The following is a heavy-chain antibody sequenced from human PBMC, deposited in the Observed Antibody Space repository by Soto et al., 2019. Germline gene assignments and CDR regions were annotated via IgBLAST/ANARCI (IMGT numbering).Heavy chain of an antibody. V-gene: IGHV1-69*01. CDR3: ARDGGRHSGGIDY. CDR1: GGTFSSYS. CDR2: IIPIFGTA. D-gene: IGHD1-26*01. Sequence: QVQLVQSGAEVKKPGSSVKVSCKASGGTFSSYSINWVRQAPGQGLEWMGEIIPIFGTANYAQKFQARVTITADESTSTAYMELISLRSEDTAVYYCARDGGRHSGGIDYWGQGTLVTVSS. J-gene: IGHJ4*02.